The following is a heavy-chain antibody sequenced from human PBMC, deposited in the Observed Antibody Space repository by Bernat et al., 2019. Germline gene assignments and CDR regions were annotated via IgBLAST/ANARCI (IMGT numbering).Heavy chain of an antibody. CDR1: GFTFNNYG. Sequence: QVQLVESGGGVVQPGRSLRLSCTVAGFTFNNYGMHWVRQAPGKGLDWVAVISYDGSNKYYADSVKGRFSISRDNSKNTLYLQMNSLRAEDTAVYYCAKGWVEYSCGFDFDYWGQGTLVTVSS. D-gene: IGHD2-21*01. J-gene: IGHJ4*02. CDR2: ISYDGSNK. CDR3: AKGWVEYSCGFDFDY. V-gene: IGHV3-30*18.